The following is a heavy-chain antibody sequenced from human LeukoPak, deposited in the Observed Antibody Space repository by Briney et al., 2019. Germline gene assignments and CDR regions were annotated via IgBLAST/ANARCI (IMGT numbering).Heavy chain of an antibody. V-gene: IGHV3-23*01. CDR1: GFTFSSYA. CDR2: ISGSGGST. CDR3: AKDTYGYYDFWSGWDYMDV. D-gene: IGHD3-3*01. J-gene: IGHJ6*03. Sequence: GGSLRLSCAASGFTFSSYAMSWVRQAPGKGLEWVSAISGSGGSTYYADSVKGRFTISRDNSKNTLYLQMNSPRAEDTAVYYCAKDTYGYYDFWSGWDYMDVWGKGTTVTVSS.